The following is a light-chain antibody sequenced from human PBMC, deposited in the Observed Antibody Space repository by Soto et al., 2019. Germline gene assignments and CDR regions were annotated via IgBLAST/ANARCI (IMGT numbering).Light chain of an antibody. CDR2: GAS. V-gene: IGKV3-15*01. Sequence: EKVMTQSPATLSVSPGERVTLSCRASQSAISNLAWYQQKPGQTPRLLIYGASTRATGIPGRFSGSGSETDFTLTITRLEPEDFAVYYCQQYGGSPRTFGQGTKVDIK. CDR3: QQYGGSPRT. CDR1: QSAISN. J-gene: IGKJ1*01.